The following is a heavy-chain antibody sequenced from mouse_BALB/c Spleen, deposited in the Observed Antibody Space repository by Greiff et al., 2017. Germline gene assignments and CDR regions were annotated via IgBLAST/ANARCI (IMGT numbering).Heavy chain of an antibody. J-gene: IGHJ2*01. Sequence: GGGLVQPKGSLKLSCAASGFTFNTYAMNWVRQAPGKGLERVARIRSKSNNYATYYADSVKDRFTISRDDSQSMLYLQMNNLKTEDTAMYYCVRQGANYWGQGTTLTVSS. CDR2: IRSKSNNYAT. CDR3: VRQGANY. CDR1: GFTFNTYA. V-gene: IGHV10-1*02.